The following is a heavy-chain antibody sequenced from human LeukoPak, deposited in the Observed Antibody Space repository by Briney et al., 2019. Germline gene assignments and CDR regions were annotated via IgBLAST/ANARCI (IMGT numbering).Heavy chain of an antibody. CDR2: VYPADSDT. J-gene: IGHJ4*02. CDR3: ARRGTRSAYYFDY. CDR1: EYNFPNYW. V-gene: IGHV5-51*01. Sequence: GESLKISCKASEYNFPNYWIAWVRYMPGKGLELMGLVYPADSDTRYSPSFQGQVSISVDKSINTAYLQWSSLKASDTAVYYCARRGTRSAYYFDYWGQGTLVTVSS.